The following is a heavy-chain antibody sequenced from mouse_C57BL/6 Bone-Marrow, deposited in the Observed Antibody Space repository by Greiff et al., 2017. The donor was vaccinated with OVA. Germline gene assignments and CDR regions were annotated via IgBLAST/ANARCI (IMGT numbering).Heavy chain of an antibody. CDR2: IDPSDSYT. CDR3: ASDYGSSDD. J-gene: IGHJ2*01. D-gene: IGHD1-1*01. CDR1: GYTFTSYW. Sequence: QVQLQQPGAELVMPGASVKLSCKASGYTFTSYWMHWVKQRPGQGLEWIGEIDPSDSYTNYNQKFKGKSTLTVDKSSSTAYMQLSSLTSEDSAVYYCASDYGSSDDWGQGTTLTVSS. V-gene: IGHV1-69*01.